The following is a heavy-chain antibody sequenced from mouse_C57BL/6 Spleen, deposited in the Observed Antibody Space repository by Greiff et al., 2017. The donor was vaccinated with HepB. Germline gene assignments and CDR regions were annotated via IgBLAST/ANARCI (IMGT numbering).Heavy chain of an antibody. V-gene: IGHV1-26*01. Sequence: EVQLQQSGPELVKPGASVKISCKASGYTFTDYYMNWVKQSHGKSLEWIGDINPNNGGTSYNQKFKGKATLTVDKSSNTAYMELRSLTSEDSAVYYCASLDYYGFMDYWGQGTSVTVSS. J-gene: IGHJ4*01. CDR1: GYTFTDYY. D-gene: IGHD1-2*01. CDR3: ASLDYYGFMDY. CDR2: INPNNGGT.